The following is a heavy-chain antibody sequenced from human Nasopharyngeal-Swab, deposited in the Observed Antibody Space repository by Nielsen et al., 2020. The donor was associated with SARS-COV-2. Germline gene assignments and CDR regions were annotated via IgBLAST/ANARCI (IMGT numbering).Heavy chain of an antibody. J-gene: IGHJ6*02. Sequence: WILQPPGKGLEWVSYISSSGSTIYYADSVKGRFTISRDNAKNSLYLQMNSLRAEDTAVYYCARDEGARVLWFGELSTYYYYGMDVWGQGTTVTVSS. V-gene: IGHV3-48*03. CDR3: ARDEGARVLWFGELSTYYYYGMDV. CDR2: ISSSGSTI. D-gene: IGHD3-10*01.